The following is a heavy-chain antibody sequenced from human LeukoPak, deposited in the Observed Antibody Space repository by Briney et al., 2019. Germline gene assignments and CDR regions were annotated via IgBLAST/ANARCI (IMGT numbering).Heavy chain of an antibody. Sequence: PSETLSLTCAVYGGSFSGYYWSWIRQPPGKGLEWIGEINHSGSTNYNPSLKSRVTISVDTSKNQFSLKLSSVTAADTAVYYCARDPEWFGEESNDYWGQGTLVTVSS. D-gene: IGHD3-10*01. CDR3: ARDPEWFGEESNDY. CDR1: GGSFSGYY. J-gene: IGHJ4*02. V-gene: IGHV4-34*01. CDR2: INHSGST.